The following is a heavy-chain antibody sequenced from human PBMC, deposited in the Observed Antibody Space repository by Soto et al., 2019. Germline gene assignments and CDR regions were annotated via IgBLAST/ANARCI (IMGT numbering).Heavy chain of an antibody. CDR2: INHSGST. J-gene: IGHJ6*03. Sequence: SETLSLTCAVYGGSFSGYYWSWIRQPPGKGLEWIGEINHSGSTNYNPSLKSRVTISVDTSKNQFSLKLSSVTAADTAVYYCARESMVRLYYYYMDVWGKGTTVTVSS. D-gene: IGHD3-10*01. CDR1: GGSFSGYY. V-gene: IGHV4-34*01. CDR3: ARESMVRLYYYYMDV.